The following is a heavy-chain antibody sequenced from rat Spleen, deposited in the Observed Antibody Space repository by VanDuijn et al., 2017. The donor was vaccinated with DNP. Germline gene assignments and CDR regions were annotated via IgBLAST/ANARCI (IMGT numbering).Heavy chain of an antibody. D-gene: IGHD1-4*01. Sequence: EVKLVESGGGLVQPGRSLKLSCAASGFNFNDYWMGWVRQAPGKGLEWIGEIDKDSSIINYTPSLKDKFTISRDNAQNTLYLQMGKLGAEDTAIYYCTTRGDGYDNWFAYWGQGTLVTVSS. CDR2: IDKDSSII. CDR1: GFNFNDYW. CDR3: TTRGDGYDNWFAY. J-gene: IGHJ3*01. V-gene: IGHV4-2*01.